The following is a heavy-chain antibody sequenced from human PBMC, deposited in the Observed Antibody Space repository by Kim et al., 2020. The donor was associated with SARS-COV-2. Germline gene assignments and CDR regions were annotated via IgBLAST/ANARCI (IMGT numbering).Heavy chain of an antibody. J-gene: IGHJ6*02. CDR3: ARESLLWFGELSPPPYYYGMDV. V-gene: IGHV4-31*03. Sequence: SETLSLTCTVSGGSISSGGYYWSWIRQHPGKGLEWIGYIYYSGSTYYNPSLKSRVTISVDTSKNQFSLKLSSVTAADTAVYYCARESLLWFGELSPPPYYYGMDVWGQGPTVTVSS. D-gene: IGHD3-10*01. CDR1: GGSISSGGYY. CDR2: IYYSGST.